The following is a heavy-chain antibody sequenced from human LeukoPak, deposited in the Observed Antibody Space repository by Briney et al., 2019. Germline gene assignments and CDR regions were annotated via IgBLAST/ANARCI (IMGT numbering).Heavy chain of an antibody. CDR2: INPNSGGT. D-gene: IGHD2-2*01. J-gene: IGHJ4*02. Sequence: ASVKVSCKASGYTFTGYYMHWVRQAPGQGLEWMGWINPNSGGTNYAQKFQGRVTMTRDTSISTAYMELSRLRSDDTALYYCARLSTGVVPAARDYWGQGTLVTVSS. V-gene: IGHV1-2*02. CDR1: GYTFTGYY. CDR3: ARLSTGVVPAARDY.